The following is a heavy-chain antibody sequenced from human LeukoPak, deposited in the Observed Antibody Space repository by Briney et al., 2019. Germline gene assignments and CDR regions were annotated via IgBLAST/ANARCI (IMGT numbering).Heavy chain of an antibody. D-gene: IGHD3-9*01. J-gene: IGHJ4*02. CDR3: ARDQDYDILTGNTGEDY. V-gene: IGHV3-48*03. CDR2: ISSSGSTI. Sequence: PGRSLRLSCAASGFTFSSYEMNWVRQAPGKGLEWVSYISSSGSTIYYADSVKGRFTISRDNAKNSLYLQMNSLRAEDTAVYYCARDQDYDILTGNTGEDYWGQGTLVTVSS. CDR1: GFTFSSYE.